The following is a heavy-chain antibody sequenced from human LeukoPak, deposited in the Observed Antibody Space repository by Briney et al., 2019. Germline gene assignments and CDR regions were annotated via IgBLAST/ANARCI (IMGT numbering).Heavy chain of an antibody. J-gene: IGHJ6*02. CDR1: GFTFNNYV. CDR3: AKDTDCSSTSCYPYLYYYYGMDV. CDR2: ISYDGSNK. V-gene: IGHV3-30*18. Sequence: PGGSLRLSCAASGFTFNNYVMNWVRQAPGKGLEWVAVISYDGSNKYYADSVKGRFTISRDNSKNTLYLQMNSLRAEDTAVYYCAKDTDCSSTSCYPYLYYYYGMDVWGQGTTVTVSS. D-gene: IGHD2-2*01.